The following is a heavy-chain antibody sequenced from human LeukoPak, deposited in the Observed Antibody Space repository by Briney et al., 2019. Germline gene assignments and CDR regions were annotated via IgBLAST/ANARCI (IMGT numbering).Heavy chain of an antibody. CDR3: ARATAPNGMDV. V-gene: IGHV4-34*01. D-gene: IGHD5-12*01. J-gene: IGHJ6*02. CDR1: GGSFSGYY. CDR2: INHSGST. Sequence: PSETLSLTCAVYGGSFSGYYWSWIRQPPGKGLEWIGEINHSGSTNYNPSLKSRVTISVDTSKNQFSLKLSSVTAADTAVYYCARATAPNGMDVWGQGTTVTVSS.